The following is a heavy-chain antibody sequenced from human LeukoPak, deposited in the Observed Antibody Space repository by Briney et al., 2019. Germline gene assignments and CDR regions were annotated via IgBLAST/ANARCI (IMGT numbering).Heavy chain of an antibody. J-gene: IGHJ5*02. Sequence: PVKVSCKASGGTFSSYAISWVRQAPGQGLEWMGGIIPIFGTANYAQKFQGRVTITTDESTSTAYMELSSLRSEDTAVYYCARWDYGTTSQNWFDPWGQGTLVTVSS. D-gene: IGHD1-7*01. CDR3: ARWDYGTTSQNWFDP. CDR1: GGTFSSYA. V-gene: IGHV1-69*05. CDR2: IIPIFGTA.